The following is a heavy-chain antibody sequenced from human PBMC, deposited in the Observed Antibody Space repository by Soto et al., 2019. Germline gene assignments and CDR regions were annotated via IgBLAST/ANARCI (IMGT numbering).Heavy chain of an antibody. J-gene: IGHJ6*02. D-gene: IGHD3-16*01. CDR2: ISYDGSNK. CDR1: GFTFSSYA. CDR3: ARDLSMISDGMVV. V-gene: IGHV3-30-3*01. Sequence: PGGSLRLSCAASGFTFSSYAMHWVRQAPGKGLEWVAVISYDGSNKYYADSVKGRFTISRDNSKNTLYLQMNSLRAEDTAVYYCARDLSMISDGMVVWGQGTTVTVSS.